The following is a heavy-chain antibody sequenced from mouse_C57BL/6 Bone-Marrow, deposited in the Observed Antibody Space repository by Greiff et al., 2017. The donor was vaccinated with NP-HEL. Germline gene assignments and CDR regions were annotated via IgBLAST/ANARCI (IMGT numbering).Heavy chain of an antibody. D-gene: IGHD6-2*01. J-gene: IGHJ4*01. CDR1: GYSFTDYN. CDR3: ARRGVSTGYYAMDY. CDR2: FNPNYGTT. Sequence: LQESGPELVKPGASVKISCKASGYSFTDYNMNWVKQSNGKSLEWIGVFNPNYGTTSYNQKFKGKATLTVDQSSSTAYMQLNSLTSEDSAVYYCARRGVSTGYYAMDYWGQGTSVTVSS. V-gene: IGHV1-39*01.